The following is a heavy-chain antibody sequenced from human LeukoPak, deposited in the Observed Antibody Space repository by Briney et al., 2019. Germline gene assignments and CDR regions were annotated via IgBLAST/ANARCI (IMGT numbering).Heavy chain of an antibody. CDR3: ARDGTAAGLYFDL. Sequence: PGGSLRLSCAVSGFPFSSFWMNWVRQAPGKGLEWVASIRQDGVETSYVDSVKGRFTISRDNTKNSLSLQMSSLRAEDTAVYYCARDGTAAGLYFDLWGQGTLVTVSS. CDR1: GFPFSSFW. CDR2: IRQDGVET. J-gene: IGHJ4*01. V-gene: IGHV3-7*01. D-gene: IGHD6-13*01.